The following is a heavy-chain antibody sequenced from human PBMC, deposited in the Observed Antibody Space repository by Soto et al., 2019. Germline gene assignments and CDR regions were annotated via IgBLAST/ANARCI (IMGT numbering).Heavy chain of an antibody. Sequence: SETLSLTCTVSGGSISSSSYYWGWIRQPPGKGLEWIGSIYYSGSTYYNPSLKSRVTISVDTSKNQFSLKLSSVTAADTAVYYCARDYARLDYWGQGTLVTVS. CDR1: GGSISSSSYY. CDR2: IYYSGST. V-gene: IGHV4-39*01. CDR3: ARDYARLDY. D-gene: IGHD4-17*01. J-gene: IGHJ4*02.